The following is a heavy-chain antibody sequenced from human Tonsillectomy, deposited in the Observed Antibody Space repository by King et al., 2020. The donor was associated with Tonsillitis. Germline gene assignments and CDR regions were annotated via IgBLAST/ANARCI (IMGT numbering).Heavy chain of an antibody. CDR3: ARDSRMAYYDSSGFLDY. J-gene: IGHJ4*02. CDR2: IIPIFGTA. CDR1: GGTFSSYA. D-gene: IGHD3-22*01. Sequence: VQLVQSGAEVKKPGSSVKVSCKASGGTFSSYAISWVRQAPGQGLEWMGGIIPIFGTANYAQKFQGRVTITADESTSTAYMELSSLRSEDTAGYYCARDSRMAYYDSSGFLDYWGQGTLVTVSS. V-gene: IGHV1-69*01.